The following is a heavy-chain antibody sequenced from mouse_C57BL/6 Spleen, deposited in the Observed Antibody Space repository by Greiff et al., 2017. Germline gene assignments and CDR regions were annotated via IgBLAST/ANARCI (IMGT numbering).Heavy chain of an antibody. CDR1: GFPITSGYY. J-gene: IGHJ2*01. D-gene: IGHD1-1*01. CDR3: AGAYYYGSSEGY. Sequence: VQLVESGPGLVKPSQSLFLTCSITGFPITSGYYWIWIRQSPGKPLEWMGYITHSGETFYNPSLQSPISITRETSKNQFFLQLNSVTTEDTAMDYCAGAYYYGSSEGYWGQGTTLTVSS. V-gene: IGHV12-3*01. CDR2: ITHSGET.